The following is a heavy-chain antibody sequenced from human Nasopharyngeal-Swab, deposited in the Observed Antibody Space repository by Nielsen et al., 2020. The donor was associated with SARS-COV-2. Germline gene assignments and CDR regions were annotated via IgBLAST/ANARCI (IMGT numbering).Heavy chain of an antibody. D-gene: IGHD3-10*01. CDR2: ISSSGSTI. CDR1: GFTFSDYY. J-gene: IGHJ4*02. Sequence: GGSLRLSCAASGFTFSDYYMSWIRQAPGKGLEWASYISSSGSTIYYADSVKGRFTISRDNAKNSLYLQMNSLRAEDTAVYYCANHLPGTHYFDYWGQGTLVTVSS. V-gene: IGHV3-11*01. CDR3: ANHLPGTHYFDY.